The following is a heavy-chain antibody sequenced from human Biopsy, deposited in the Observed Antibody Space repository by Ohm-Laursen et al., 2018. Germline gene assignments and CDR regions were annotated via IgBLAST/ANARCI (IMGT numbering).Heavy chain of an antibody. CDR2: IYGAGRT. CDR3: ARGGIVSVHSYGRMGLFYFDS. Sequence: SLRLSCAASGFSVNDNYMSWVRQAPGKGLEWVSFIYGAGRTFYAGSVKDRFTLSRDTSNNLMFLQMDSLRADDTAVYYCARGGIVSVHSYGRMGLFYFDSRGQGILVTVSS. CDR1: GFSVNDNY. V-gene: IGHV3-53*01. D-gene: IGHD5-18*01. J-gene: IGHJ4*02.